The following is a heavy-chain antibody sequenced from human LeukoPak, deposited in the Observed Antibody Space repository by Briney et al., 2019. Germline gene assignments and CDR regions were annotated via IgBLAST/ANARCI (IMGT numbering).Heavy chain of an antibody. Sequence: NPSQTLSLTRTVSGDSITSVDFYWNWIRQPPGKGLEWIGSISHNGTTFDNPSLKSRVTISLDRSKNQFSLKLNSVTAADTAVYSCARETNYSYMDVWGKGTTVTVSS. V-gene: IGHV4-30-2*01. CDR3: ARETNYSYMDV. CDR2: ISHNGTT. D-gene: IGHD4-11*01. J-gene: IGHJ6*04. CDR1: GDSITSVDFY.